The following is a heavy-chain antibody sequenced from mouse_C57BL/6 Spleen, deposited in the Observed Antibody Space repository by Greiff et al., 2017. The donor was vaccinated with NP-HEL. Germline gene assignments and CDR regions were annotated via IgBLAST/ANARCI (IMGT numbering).Heavy chain of an antibody. Sequence: VQLQQPGAELVKPGASVKLSCKASGYTFTSYWMQWVKQRPGQGLEWIGEIDPSDSYTNYNQKFKGKATLTVDTSSSTAYMQLSSLTSEDSAVYYCARSGGYEGWFADWGQGTLVTVSA. CDR2: IDPSDSYT. J-gene: IGHJ3*01. V-gene: IGHV1-50*01. CDR3: ARSGGYEGWFAD. CDR1: GYTFTSYW. D-gene: IGHD2-2*01.